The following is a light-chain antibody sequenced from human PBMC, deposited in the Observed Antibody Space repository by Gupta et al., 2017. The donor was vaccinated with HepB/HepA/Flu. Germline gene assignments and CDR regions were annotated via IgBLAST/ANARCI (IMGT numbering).Light chain of an antibody. CDR3: QQYNSYACS. J-gene: IGKJ2*04. Sequence: DTQMTQSPSTLSASVGDRVTITCRASESISSWLAWYQQKPGKAPKLLIYKSSSLESGVPSRFSGSGSGTEFTLTISSLHTDDSATYYCQQYNSYACSFGQRTKLEIK. V-gene: IGKV1-5*03. CDR2: KSS. CDR1: ESISSW.